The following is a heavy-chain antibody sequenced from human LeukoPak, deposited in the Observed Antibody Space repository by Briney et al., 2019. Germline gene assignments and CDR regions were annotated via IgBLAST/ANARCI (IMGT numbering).Heavy chain of an antibody. CDR2: ISSSSSYI. D-gene: IGHD1-14*01. J-gene: IGHJ6*02. CDR1: GFTLSSYS. Sequence: PGGSLRLSCAASGFTLSSYSMEWVRPAPGEGLEWVSSISSSSSYIYYADSVKGRFTISRDNAKNSLYLQMNSLRAEDTAVYYCARLGGKNYYGMDVWGQGTTVTVSS. V-gene: IGHV3-21*01. CDR3: ARLGGKNYYGMDV.